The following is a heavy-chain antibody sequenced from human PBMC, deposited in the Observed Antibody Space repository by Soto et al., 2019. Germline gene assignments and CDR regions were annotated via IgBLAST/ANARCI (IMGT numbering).Heavy chain of an antibody. J-gene: IGHJ6*02. CDR2: TWYDGSNK. CDR3: ARDRDAAYYDFWSGYYTDYYGMDV. CDR1: GFTFSSYG. D-gene: IGHD3-3*01. V-gene: IGHV3-33*01. Sequence: GGSLRLSCAASGFTFSSYGMHWVRQAPGKGLEWVAVTWYDGSNKYYADSVKGRFTISRDNSKNTLYLQMNSLRAEDTAVYYCARDRDAAYYDFWSGYYTDYYGMDVWGQGTTVTVSS.